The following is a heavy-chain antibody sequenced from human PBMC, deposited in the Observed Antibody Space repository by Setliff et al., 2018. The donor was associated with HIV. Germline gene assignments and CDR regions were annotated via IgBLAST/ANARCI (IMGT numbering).Heavy chain of an antibody. D-gene: IGHD3-10*01. V-gene: IGHV4-59*08. CDR1: GGSINTY. Sequence: SETLSLTCTVSGGSINTYWSWIRQAPGKGLEWIGHVYYTGSTNYNPSVKSRVTISVDTSKNQFSLKLSSVTAADTAVYYCARLNGSGSPWGQGTLVTVSS. CDR2: VYYTGST. CDR3: ARLNGSGSP. J-gene: IGHJ5*02.